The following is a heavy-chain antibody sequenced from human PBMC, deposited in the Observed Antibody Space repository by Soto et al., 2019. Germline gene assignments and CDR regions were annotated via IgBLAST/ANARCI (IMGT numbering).Heavy chain of an antibody. CDR1: GFTFNNYG. CDR2: ISNDGSDK. CDR3: AKDQGIAASHGID. V-gene: IGHV3-30*18. J-gene: IGHJ3*01. D-gene: IGHD6-13*01. Sequence: QVQLVESGGGVVQPGRSLRLSCAASGFTFNNYGMHWVRQAPGKGPEWVATISNDGSDKYYADSVKGRLTISRDNSKNTVYLQMNSLRDEETAVYYCAKDQGIAASHGIDWGQGTMVTVSS.